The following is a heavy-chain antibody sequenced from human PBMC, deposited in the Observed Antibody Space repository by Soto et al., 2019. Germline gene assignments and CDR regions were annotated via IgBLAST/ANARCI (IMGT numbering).Heavy chain of an antibody. V-gene: IGHV4-31*03. CDR2: IYHIGSP. CDR3: VRDRALDSSGHWFDT. Sequence: ASETLSLTCTVSGRSVSSGGYYWTWIRQHPGGGLEWIGYIYHIGSPYYNPSLESRVTISLDTSKNQFSLNLTSATAADTAIYYCVRDRALDSSGHWFDTWGQGTMVTVYS. J-gene: IGHJ5*02. D-gene: IGHD6-19*01. CDR1: GRSVSSGGYY.